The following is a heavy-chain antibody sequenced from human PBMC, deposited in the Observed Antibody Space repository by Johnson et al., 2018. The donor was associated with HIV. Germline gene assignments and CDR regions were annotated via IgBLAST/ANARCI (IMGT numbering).Heavy chain of an antibody. Sequence: QVQLVESGGGVVQPGRSLRLSCAASGFIFSSYGMHWVRQAPGKGLEWVAVIWYDGSNKYYADSVKGRFTISRDNSKNTLSLQMNSLRVEDTAMYYCAKARSLLDYGGFDAFDIWGQGTLVIVSS. CDR1: GFIFSSYG. D-gene: IGHD4-23*01. CDR3: AKARSLLDYGGFDAFDI. J-gene: IGHJ3*02. CDR2: IWYDGSNK. V-gene: IGHV3-33*06.